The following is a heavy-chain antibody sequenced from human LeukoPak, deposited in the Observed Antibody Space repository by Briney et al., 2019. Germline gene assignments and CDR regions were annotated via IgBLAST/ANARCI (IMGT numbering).Heavy chain of an antibody. D-gene: IGHD6-19*01. J-gene: IGHJ4*02. CDR2: ISSSSSYI. V-gene: IGHV3-21*01. Sequence: GGSLRLSCAASGFTFSSYSMNWVRQAPGKGLEWVSSISSSSSYIYYADSVKGRFTISRDNAKNSLYLQMNSLRAEDTAVYYCARPLNLLEYSSGWYYFDYWGQGTLVTVSS. CDR1: GFTFSSYS. CDR3: ARPLNLLEYSSGWYYFDY.